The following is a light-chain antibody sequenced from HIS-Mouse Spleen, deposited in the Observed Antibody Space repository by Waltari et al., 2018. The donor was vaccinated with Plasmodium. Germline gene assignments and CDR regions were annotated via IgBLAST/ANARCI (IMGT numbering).Light chain of an antibody. CDR3: CSYAGSYTYV. J-gene: IGLJ1*01. Sequence: QSALTQPRSVSGSPGQSVTISCPGTSSYLGGSNYLPWYQPHPGKAPKLMIYDVSKRPSGVPDRFSGSKSGNTASLTISGLQAEDEADYYCCSYAGSYTYVFGTGTKVTVL. CDR1: SSYLGGSNY. CDR2: DVS. V-gene: IGLV2-11*01.